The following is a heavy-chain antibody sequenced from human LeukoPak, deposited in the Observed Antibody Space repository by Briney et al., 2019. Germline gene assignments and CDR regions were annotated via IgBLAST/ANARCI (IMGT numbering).Heavy chain of an antibody. J-gene: IGHJ5*02. Sequence: GASVTVSCKASGGTFSSYAISWVRQAPGQGLEWMGRIIPILGIANYAQKFQGRVTITADKSTSTAYMELSSLRSEDTAVYYCARDASWFDPWGQGTLVTVSS. V-gene: IGHV1-69*04. CDR3: ARDASWFDP. CDR1: GGTFSSYA. CDR2: IIPILGIA.